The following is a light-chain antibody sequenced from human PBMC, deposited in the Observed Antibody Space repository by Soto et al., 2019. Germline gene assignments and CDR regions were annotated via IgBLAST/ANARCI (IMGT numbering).Light chain of an antibody. CDR3: SSYTSSSTLGV. J-gene: IGLJ1*01. CDR2: DVS. Sequence: QSALTQPASGSGSPGRASTLTCTGTSSDVGGYNYVSWYQQHPGKAPKLMIYDVSNRPSGVSNRFSGSKSGNTASLTISGLQAEDEADYYCSSYTSSSTLGVFGTGTKVTVL. CDR1: SSDVGGYNY. V-gene: IGLV2-14*01.